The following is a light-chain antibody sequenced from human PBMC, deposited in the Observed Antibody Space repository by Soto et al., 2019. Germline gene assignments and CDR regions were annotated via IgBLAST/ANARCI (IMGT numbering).Light chain of an antibody. V-gene: IGLV1-40*01. J-gene: IGLJ2*01. Sequence: QPVLTQPPSVSGAPGQRVTISCTGTSSNIGGGYDVHWYQQLPGTTPKLLIYGNFNRPSGVPDRFSGSKSGTSASLTITGLQAEDEADYYCQSYDRTLSAVFGGGTKLTVL. CDR3: QSYDRTLSAV. CDR2: GNF. CDR1: SSNIGGGYD.